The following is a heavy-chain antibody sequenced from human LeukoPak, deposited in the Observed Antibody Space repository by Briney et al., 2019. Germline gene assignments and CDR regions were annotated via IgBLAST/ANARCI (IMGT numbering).Heavy chain of an antibody. D-gene: IGHD6-13*01. CDR2: INHSGST. J-gene: IGHJ5*02. V-gene: IGHV4-34*01. Sequence: SETLSLTCAVYGGSFSGYYWSWIRQPPGNGLEWIGEINHSGSTNYNPSLKSRATISVDTSKNQFSLKLSSVTAADTAVYYCARRPYSSLNWFDPWGQGTLVTVSS. CDR3: ARRPYSSLNWFDP. CDR1: GGSFSGYY.